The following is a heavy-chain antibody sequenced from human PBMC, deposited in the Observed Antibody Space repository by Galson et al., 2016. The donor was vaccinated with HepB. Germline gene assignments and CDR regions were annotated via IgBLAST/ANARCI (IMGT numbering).Heavy chain of an antibody. CDR1: GDSVSSNSAV. CDR3: TRGFEYSSGWNYFDH. CDR2: TFYKSKWYN. D-gene: IGHD6-19*01. J-gene: IGHJ4*02. Sequence: CAISGDSVSSNSAVWNWIRQSPSGGLEWLGRTFYKSKWYNDYAVSVKSRITVNADTSKNQFSLHLNSVTPDDTAVYYCTRGFEYSSGWNYFDHWGQGTLVTVSS. V-gene: IGHV6-1*01.